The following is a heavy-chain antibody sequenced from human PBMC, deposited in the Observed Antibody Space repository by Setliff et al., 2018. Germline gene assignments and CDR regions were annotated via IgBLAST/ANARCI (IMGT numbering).Heavy chain of an antibody. D-gene: IGHD2-15*01. V-gene: IGHV4-4*08. CDR3: ARARYCSGGRCYWTWLDS. J-gene: IGHJ5*01. Sequence: ETLSLTCTVSGGSINNYYWSWIRQSPGKGLEWIGYIDTSGGTDYNPSLKSRVTISVDTSKNQLSLKLSSVTAADTAVYYCARARYCSGGRCYWTWLDSWAQGTLVTVSS. CDR2: IDTSGGT. CDR1: GGSINNYY.